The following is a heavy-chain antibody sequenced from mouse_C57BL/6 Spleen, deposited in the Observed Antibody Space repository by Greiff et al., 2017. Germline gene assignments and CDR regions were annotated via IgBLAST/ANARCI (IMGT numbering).Heavy chain of an antibody. Sequence: VQLQQPGAELVKPGASVKLSCKASGYTFTSYWMHWVKQRPGRGLEWIGRIDPNSGGTKYNEKFKSKATLTADKPSSTAYMQLSSLTSEDSAVEYCARDNYIYAMDYWGQGTSVTVSS. J-gene: IGHJ4*01. CDR3: ARDNYIYAMDY. D-gene: IGHD1-1*01. CDR2: IDPNSGGT. CDR1: GYTFTSYW. V-gene: IGHV1-72*01.